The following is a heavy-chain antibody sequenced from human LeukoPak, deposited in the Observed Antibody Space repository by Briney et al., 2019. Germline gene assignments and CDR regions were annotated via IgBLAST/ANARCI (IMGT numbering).Heavy chain of an antibody. Sequence: SETLSLTCTVSGGSISSSRYYWGWIRQPPGKGLEWIGSIYYSGSTYYNPSLKSRVTISVDTSKNQFSLKLSSVTAADTAVYYCARQWQWLAEYYFDYWGQGTLVTVSS. CDR1: GGSISSSRYY. V-gene: IGHV4-39*01. CDR2: IYYSGST. CDR3: ARQWQWLAEYYFDY. J-gene: IGHJ4*02. D-gene: IGHD6-19*01.